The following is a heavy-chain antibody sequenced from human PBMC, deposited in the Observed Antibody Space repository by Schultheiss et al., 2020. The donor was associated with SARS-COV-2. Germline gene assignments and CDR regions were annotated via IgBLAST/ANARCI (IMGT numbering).Heavy chain of an antibody. D-gene: IGHD2-8*02. CDR3: AGNILGTFDY. Sequence: SQTLSLTCTVSGGSISSYYWSWIRQPPGKGLEWIGEIYHSGSTNYNPSLKSRVTISVDTSKNQFSLKLSSVTAADTAVYYCAGNILGTFDYWGQGTLVTVSS. CDR2: IYHSGST. V-gene: IGHV4-59*04. J-gene: IGHJ4*02. CDR1: GGSISSYY.